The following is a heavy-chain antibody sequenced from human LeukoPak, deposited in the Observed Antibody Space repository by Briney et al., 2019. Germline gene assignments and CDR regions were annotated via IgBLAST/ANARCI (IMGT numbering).Heavy chain of an antibody. Sequence: SETLSLTCAVSGDSISGHPWSWIRPPPGKGLDYIGYIDSNGDTNYTPSLKTRVTISVDTSTNQFSLNLNSVTAADTAVYYCARLAKCDGDCYSFDFWGQGMLVTVSS. CDR3: ARLAKCDGDCYSFDF. V-gene: IGHV4-59*11. CDR2: IDSNGDT. D-gene: IGHD2-21*02. J-gene: IGHJ4*02. CDR1: GDSISGHP.